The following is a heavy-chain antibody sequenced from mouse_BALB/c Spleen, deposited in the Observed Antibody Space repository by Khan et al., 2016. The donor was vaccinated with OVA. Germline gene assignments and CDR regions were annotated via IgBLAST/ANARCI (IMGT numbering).Heavy chain of an antibody. D-gene: IGHD1-3*01. CDR2: IDPSTGYT. CDR3: TRSGRYCIFTY. J-gene: IGHJ3*01. CDR1: GYTFTTYW. Sequence: VQLVESGAELAKPGASVEMSCEASGYTFTTYWMPWVRQRPGQGLEWIGYIDPSTGYTEYNQKIKDKATLTADKSSSPDYMLLRSMTSEDSAVYYFTRSGRYCIFTYWGQGTLVTVSA. V-gene: IGHV1-7*01.